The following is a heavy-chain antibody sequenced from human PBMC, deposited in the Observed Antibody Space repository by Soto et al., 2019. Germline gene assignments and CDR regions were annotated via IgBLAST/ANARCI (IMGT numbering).Heavy chain of an antibody. V-gene: IGHV1-69*13. J-gene: IGHJ3*02. CDR1: GGTFSSYA. CDR3: ARERPDYYDSTAFDI. Sequence: SVKVSCKASGGTFSSYAISWVRQAPGQGLEWMGGIIPIFGTANYAQKFQGRVTITADESTSTAYMELSSLRSEDTAVYYCARERPDYYDSTAFDIWGQGTMVTVSS. D-gene: IGHD3-22*01. CDR2: IIPIFGTA.